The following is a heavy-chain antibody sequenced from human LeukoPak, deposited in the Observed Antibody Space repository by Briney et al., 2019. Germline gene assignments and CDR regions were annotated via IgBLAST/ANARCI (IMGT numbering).Heavy chain of an antibody. D-gene: IGHD5-18*01. CDR3: ARGLRGIQLWSY. J-gene: IGHJ4*02. CDR1: GGSFSGYY. Sequence: SETLSLICAVYGGSFSGYYWRWIRQPPGKGLEWIGEINHSGSTNYNPSLKSRVTISVDTSKNQFSLKLSSVTAADTAVYYCARGLRGIQLWSYWGQGTLVTVSS. V-gene: IGHV4-34*01. CDR2: INHSGST.